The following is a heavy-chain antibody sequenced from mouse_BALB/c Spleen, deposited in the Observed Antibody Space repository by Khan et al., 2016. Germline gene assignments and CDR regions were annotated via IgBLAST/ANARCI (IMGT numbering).Heavy chain of an antibody. CDR1: GFTFTDYY. CDR2: IRNKANGNTT. Sequence: EVELVESGGGLVQPGGSLRLSCATSGFTFTDYYMSWVRQPPGKALEWLGFIRNKANGNTTEYSASVKGRFTISRANSQSILYLPMNTLRAEDSATYYCARDGYFADWGQGTLVTVAA. D-gene: IGHD2-2*01. J-gene: IGHJ3*01. CDR3: ARDGYFAD. V-gene: IGHV7-3*02.